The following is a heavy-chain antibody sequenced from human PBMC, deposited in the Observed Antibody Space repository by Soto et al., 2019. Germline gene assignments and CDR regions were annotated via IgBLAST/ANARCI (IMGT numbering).Heavy chain of an antibody. D-gene: IGHD3-16*01. CDR2: ISPYSGNT. CDR1: GYIFVNYG. CDR3: AMVDNYVTPTPQDV. J-gene: IGHJ6*02. Sequence: QVQLVQSGDEVRKPGSSVKVSCKASGYIFVNYGIAWVRQAPGQGLEWMGWISPYSGNTHHASKVQGRLTMTTDTSTSTAYMDLGSLTSDDTAVSYCAMVDNYVTPTPQDVWGQGTTVTVSS. V-gene: IGHV1-18*01.